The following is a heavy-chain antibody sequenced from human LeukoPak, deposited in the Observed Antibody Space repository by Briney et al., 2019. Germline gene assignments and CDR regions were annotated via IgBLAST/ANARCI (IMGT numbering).Heavy chain of an antibody. V-gene: IGHV5-51*01. CDR2: IYPGDSDT. D-gene: IGHD2-8*01. J-gene: IGHJ4*02. Sequence: GESLKISCKGSGYSFTSYWIGWVRQMPGKGLERMGIIYPGDSDTRYSPSFQGQVTISADKSISTAYLQWSNLKASDTAMYYCARHESCSNGVCYQINSWGQGTLVTVSS. CDR1: GYSFTSYW. CDR3: ARHESCSNGVCYQINS.